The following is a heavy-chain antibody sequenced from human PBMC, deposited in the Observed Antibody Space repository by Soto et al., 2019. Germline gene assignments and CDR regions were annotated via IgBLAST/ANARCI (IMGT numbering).Heavy chain of an antibody. CDR1: GFTFSSYE. CDR3: ARAYCSSTSCYYFYGMDV. V-gene: IGHV3-48*03. CDR2: ISRSGTTI. D-gene: IGHD2-2*01. J-gene: IGHJ6*02. Sequence: PGGSLRLSCAASGFTFSSYEMNWVRQAPGKGLEWVSYISRSGTTIYYADSVKGRFTISRDNAKNSLYLQMNSLRAEDTAVYYCARAYCSSTSCYYFYGMDVWGQGTTVTVPS.